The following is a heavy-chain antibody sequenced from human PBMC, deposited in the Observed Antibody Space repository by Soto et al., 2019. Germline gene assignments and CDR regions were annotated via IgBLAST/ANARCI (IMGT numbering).Heavy chain of an antibody. J-gene: IGHJ3*02. V-gene: IGHV1-18*01. CDR3: ARVAYYYDSSGYYDAFDI. CDR2: ISAYSGNT. Sequence: QVQLVQSGAEVKKPGASVKVSCKASGYTFTSYGISWVRQAPGQGLEWMGGISAYSGNTNYAQKLQGRVTMTTDTSTSTAYMELRSLRSDDTAVYYWARVAYYYDSSGYYDAFDIWGQGTMVTDSS. D-gene: IGHD3-22*01. CDR1: GYTFTSYG.